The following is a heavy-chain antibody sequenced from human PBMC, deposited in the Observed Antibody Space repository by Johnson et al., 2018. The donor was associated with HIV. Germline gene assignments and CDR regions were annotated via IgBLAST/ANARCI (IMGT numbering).Heavy chain of an antibody. J-gene: IGHJ3*01. CDR1: GFTLSSYY. Sequence: VQLVESGGGVVQPGRSLRLSCAASGFTLSSYYMSWVRQAPGKGLEWVSLFSSRGGTYYADSVKGRFTISRDDSQNTLYLQMNSLRAEDTAVYYCARGTITLIRGVIGSDVWGQGTMVTVSS. D-gene: IGHD3-10*01. V-gene: IGHV3-53*01. CDR2: FSSRGGT. CDR3: ARGTITLIRGVIGSDV.